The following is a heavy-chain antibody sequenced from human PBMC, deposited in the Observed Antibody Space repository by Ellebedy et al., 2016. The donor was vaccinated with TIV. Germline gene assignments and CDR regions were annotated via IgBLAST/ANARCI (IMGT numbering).Heavy chain of an antibody. CDR3: ARANSGFDY. J-gene: IGHJ4*02. CDR1: GFTVSSHD. V-gene: IGHV3-13*01. D-gene: IGHD2/OR15-2a*01. CDR2: ITSAGDT. Sequence: PGGSLRLSCAASGFTVSSHDMHWVRQPTGKGLEWVSGITSAGDTYYLSSVKGRFIISRDSAKNSLYLQMNSLSAEDTAVYYCARANSGFDYWGQGALATVSS.